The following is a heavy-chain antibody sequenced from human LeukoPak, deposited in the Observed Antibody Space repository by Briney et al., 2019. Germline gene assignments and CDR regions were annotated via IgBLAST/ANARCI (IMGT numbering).Heavy chain of an antibody. V-gene: IGHV1-46*01. D-gene: IGHD3-10*01. CDR2: INPSGGST. Sequence: GASVKVSCKASGHTFTSYYMHWVRQAPGQGLEWMGIINPSGGSTSYAQKFQGRVTMTRDMSTSTAYMELRSLRSDDTAVYYCAREGLVRGKNWFDPWGQGTLVTVSS. CDR1: GHTFTSYY. J-gene: IGHJ5*02. CDR3: AREGLVRGKNWFDP.